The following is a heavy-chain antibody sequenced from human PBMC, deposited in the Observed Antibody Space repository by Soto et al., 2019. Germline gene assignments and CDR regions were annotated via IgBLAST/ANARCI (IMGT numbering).Heavy chain of an antibody. D-gene: IGHD2-21*02. CDR3: ANDVTATTNY. J-gene: IGHJ4*02. CDR1: GFTFSSYA. CDR2: ITGIGGTT. Sequence: PGGSLRLSCAASGFTFSSYAMSWVRQAPGKGLQWVSTITGIGGTTYYADSVKGRFTISRDNSKNTLYLQMNRLRAEDTALYYCANDVTATTNYWGQGTLVTVSS. V-gene: IGHV3-23*01.